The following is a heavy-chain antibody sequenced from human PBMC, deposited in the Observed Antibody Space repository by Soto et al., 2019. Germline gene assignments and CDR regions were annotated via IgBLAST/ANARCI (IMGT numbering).Heavy chain of an antibody. CDR3: ATDHPSRKFDY. Sequence: GGSLRLSCAASGFTFSSYGMHWVRQAPGKGLEWVAVISYDGSNKYYADSVKGRFTISRDNSKNTLYLQMNSLRAEDTAVYYCATDHPSRKFDYWGQGTLVTVSS. J-gene: IGHJ4*02. V-gene: IGHV3-30*03. CDR2: ISYDGSNK. CDR1: GFTFSSYG.